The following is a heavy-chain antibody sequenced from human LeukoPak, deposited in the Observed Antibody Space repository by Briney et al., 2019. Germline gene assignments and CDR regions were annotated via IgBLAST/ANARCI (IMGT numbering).Heavy chain of an antibody. CDR3: ARDLALRITGTTSIFEDY. Sequence: ASVKVSCKASGGTFSSYAISWVRQAPGQGLECMGRIIPILGIANYAQKCQGRVTITADKSTRTAYMDLSSLRSEDTAVYYCARDLALRITGTTSIFEDYWGQGTLVTVSS. CDR2: IIPILGIA. J-gene: IGHJ4*02. D-gene: IGHD1-7*01. V-gene: IGHV1-69*04. CDR1: GGTFSSYA.